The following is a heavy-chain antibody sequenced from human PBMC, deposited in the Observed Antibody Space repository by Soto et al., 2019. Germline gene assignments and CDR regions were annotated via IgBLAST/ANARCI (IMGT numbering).Heavy chain of an antibody. D-gene: IGHD3-9*01. Sequence: GGSLRLSCAASGFTVSSNYMSWVRQAPGKGLEWVSVIYSGGSTYYADSVKGRFTISRDNSKNTLYLQMNSLRAEDTAVYYCARSPFDYACLFDYWGQGTLVTVSS. CDR1: GFTVSSNY. J-gene: IGHJ4*02. CDR2: IYSGGST. V-gene: IGHV3-66*01. CDR3: ARSPFDYACLFDY.